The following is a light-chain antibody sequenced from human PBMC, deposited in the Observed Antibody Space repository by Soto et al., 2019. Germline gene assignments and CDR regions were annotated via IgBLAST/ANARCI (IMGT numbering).Light chain of an antibody. CDR3: CSYAANFVL. J-gene: IGLJ2*01. V-gene: IGLV2-11*01. CDR2: DVS. Sequence: QSALTQPRSVSGSPGQSVAISCTGSSSDVGGYSFVSWYQHHPGKAPKLMIYDVSKRPSGVPDRFSGSKSGNTVSLTISGLQAEDEADYYCCSYAANFVLLGGGTQLTVL. CDR1: SSDVGGYSF.